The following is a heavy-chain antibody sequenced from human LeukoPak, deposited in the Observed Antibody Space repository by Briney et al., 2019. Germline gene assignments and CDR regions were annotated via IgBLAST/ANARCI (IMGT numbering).Heavy chain of an antibody. CDR2: INHRGST. CDR1: GGSFSGYY. J-gene: IGHJ6*03. D-gene: IGHD2-15*01. CDR3: ARGGRNCSGGSCSHYYMDA. Sequence: SETLSPTCAVDGGSFSGYYWSWIRQPQGEGLEWNGEINHRGSTDYNPSLRSQATISVDTSKNQFSLRLSAVDAADPAFFYFARGGRNCSGGSCSHYYMDAGGKGTTVTVS. V-gene: IGHV4-34*01.